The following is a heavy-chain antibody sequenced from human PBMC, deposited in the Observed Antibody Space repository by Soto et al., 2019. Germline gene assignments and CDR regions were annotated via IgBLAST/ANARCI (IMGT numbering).Heavy chain of an antibody. CDR1: GYSFAGYW. CDR3: ARQIYDSDTGPNFQYYFDA. D-gene: IGHD3-22*01. J-gene: IGHJ4*02. V-gene: IGHV5-10-1*01. CDR2: IDPSDSQT. Sequence: PGESLKISCKGSGYSFAGYWITWVRQEPGKGLEWMGRIDPSDSQTYYSPSFRGHVTISVTKSITTVFLQWSSLRASDTAMYYCARQIYDSDTGPNFQYYFDAWGQGTPGTVS.